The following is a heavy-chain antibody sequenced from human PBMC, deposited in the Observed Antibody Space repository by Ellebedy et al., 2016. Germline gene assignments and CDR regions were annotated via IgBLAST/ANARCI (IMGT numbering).Heavy chain of an antibody. D-gene: IGHD6-19*01. J-gene: IGHJ4*02. CDR3: TRGPIAVAGLFDY. Sequence: GESLKISXAASGITISDYYMDWVRQAPGKGLEWVGRTRNKAKSYTTDYAASVKGRFTISRDDSKSIAYLQMNSLKTEDTAVYYCTRGPIAVAGLFDYWGQGTLVTVSS. CDR2: TRNKAKSYTT. V-gene: IGHV3-72*01. CDR1: GITISDYY.